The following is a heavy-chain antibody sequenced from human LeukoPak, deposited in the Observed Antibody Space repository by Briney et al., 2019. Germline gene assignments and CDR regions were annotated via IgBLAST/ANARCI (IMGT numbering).Heavy chain of an antibody. CDR2: IRYDGSNK. J-gene: IGHJ4*02. CDR1: GFTFSSYG. D-gene: IGHD3-22*01. V-gene: IGHV3-30*02. CDR3: AKDRYYHSSGYYGIFDY. Sequence: GGSLRLSCAASGFTFSSYGMHWVRQAPGKGLEWVAFIRYDGSNKYYADSVKGRFTISRDNSKNTLYLQMNSLRAEDTAVYYCAKDRYYHSSGYYGIFDYWGQGTLVTVSS.